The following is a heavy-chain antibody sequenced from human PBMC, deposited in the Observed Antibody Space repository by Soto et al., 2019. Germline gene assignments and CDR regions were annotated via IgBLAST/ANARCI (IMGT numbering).Heavy chain of an antibody. CDR2: FYYSGST. J-gene: IGHJ5*02. Sequence: PXXTLSLTCTVSGGSIRTGGYYWNWIRQHPGKGLEWIGYFYYSGSTYYNPSLKSRVTISVNTSKNQFSLKLSSVTAADTAVYYCARSVFPWGQGTLVTVSS. CDR3: ARSVFP. CDR1: GGSIRTGGYY. V-gene: IGHV4-31*03.